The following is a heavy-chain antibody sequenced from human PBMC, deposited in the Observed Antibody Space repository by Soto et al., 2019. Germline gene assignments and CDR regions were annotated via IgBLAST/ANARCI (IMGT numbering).Heavy chain of an antibody. D-gene: IGHD1-26*01. CDR2: ISYDGSNK. Sequence: QVQLVESGGGVVQPGRSLRLSCAASGFTFSSYAMHWVRQAPGKGLEWVAVISYDGSNKYYADSVKGRFTISRDNSKNTLYLQMNSLRAEDTAVYYCARDRTVGAPSYGMDVWGKGTTVTVSS. J-gene: IGHJ6*04. V-gene: IGHV3-30-3*01. CDR1: GFTFSSYA. CDR3: ARDRTVGAPSYGMDV.